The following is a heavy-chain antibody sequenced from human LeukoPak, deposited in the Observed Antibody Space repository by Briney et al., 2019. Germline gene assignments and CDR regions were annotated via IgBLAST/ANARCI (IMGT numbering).Heavy chain of an antibody. V-gene: IGHV4-34*01. CDR3: ARDNLDIVVVVAANPIDAFDK. D-gene: IGHD2-15*01. Sequence: PSETLSLTCAVYGGSFSGYYWSWIRQPPGKGLEWIGEINHSGSTNYNPSLKSRVTISVDTSKNQFSLKLSSVTAADTAVYYCARDNLDIVVVVAANPIDAFDKWGQGTMVTVSS. J-gene: IGHJ3*02. CDR2: INHSGST. CDR1: GGSFSGYY.